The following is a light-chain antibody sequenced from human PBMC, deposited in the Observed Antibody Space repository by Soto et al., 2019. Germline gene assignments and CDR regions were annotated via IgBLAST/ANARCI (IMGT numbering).Light chain of an antibody. Sequence: DIQMTQSPSTLSASVGDRVTITCRASQSISSWLAWYQQKPGKAPKLLIYDASSLESGVPSRFSGSGSGTESTLTISSLQPDDFATSYCQQYNSYSFTFGPGTKVDIK. CDR1: QSISSW. V-gene: IGKV1-5*01. CDR3: QQYNSYSFT. CDR2: DAS. J-gene: IGKJ3*01.